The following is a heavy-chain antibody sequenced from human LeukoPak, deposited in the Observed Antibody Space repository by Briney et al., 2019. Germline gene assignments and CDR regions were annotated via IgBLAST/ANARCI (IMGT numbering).Heavy chain of an antibody. CDR1: GYTFTSYG. Sequence: ASVKVSCKASGYTFTSYGITWVRQAPGKGLEWMGGFDPEDGETIYAQKFQGRVTMTEDTSTDTAYMELSSLRSEDTAVYYCATAHPRLGELSRFDYWGQGTLVTVSS. D-gene: IGHD3-16*02. V-gene: IGHV1-24*01. CDR2: FDPEDGET. CDR3: ATAHPRLGELSRFDY. J-gene: IGHJ4*02.